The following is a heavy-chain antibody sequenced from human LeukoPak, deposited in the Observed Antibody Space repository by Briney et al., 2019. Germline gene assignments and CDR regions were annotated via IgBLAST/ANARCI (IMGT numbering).Heavy chain of an antibody. CDR3: ANDGIRYGDIVVVPAAIGFDY. J-gene: IGHJ4*02. CDR2: LRYDGSNK. V-gene: IGHV3-30*02. Sequence: GGSLRLSCAASGFTFSSYWMSWVRQAPGKGLEWVAFLRYDGSNKYYADSVKGRFTISRDNSKNTLYLQMNSLRAEDTAVYYCANDGIRYGDIVVVPAAIGFDYWGQGTLVTVSS. CDR1: GFTFSSYW. D-gene: IGHD2-2*02.